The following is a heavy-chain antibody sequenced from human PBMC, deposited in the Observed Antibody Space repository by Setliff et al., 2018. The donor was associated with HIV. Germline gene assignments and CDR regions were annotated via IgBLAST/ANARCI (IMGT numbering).Heavy chain of an antibody. CDR3: AIGSSNWPHRPNNYYFDY. CDR2: INAGNGDT. Sequence: ASVKVSCKASGYTFISYAIHWVRQAPGQSLEWMGWINAGNGDTKSSQKFQGRVTITRDTSASTAYMELSSLRSEDTGVYYCAIGSSNWPHRPNNYYFDYWGQGTPVTVSS. D-gene: IGHD6-13*01. V-gene: IGHV1-3*01. J-gene: IGHJ4*02. CDR1: GYTFISYA.